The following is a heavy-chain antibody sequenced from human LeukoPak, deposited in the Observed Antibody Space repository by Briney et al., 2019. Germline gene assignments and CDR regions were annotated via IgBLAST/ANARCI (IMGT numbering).Heavy chain of an antibody. CDR2: ISYDGSNK. CDR3: AKEGGSGSYLVY. J-gene: IGHJ4*02. V-gene: IGHV3-30*18. CDR1: GFTFSSYG. Sequence: GGSLRLSCAASGFTFSSYGMHWVRQAPGKGLEWVAVISYDGSNKYYADSVKGRFTISRDNSKNTLYLQMNSLRAEDTAVYYCAKEGGSGSYLVYWGQGTLVTVSS. D-gene: IGHD3-10*01.